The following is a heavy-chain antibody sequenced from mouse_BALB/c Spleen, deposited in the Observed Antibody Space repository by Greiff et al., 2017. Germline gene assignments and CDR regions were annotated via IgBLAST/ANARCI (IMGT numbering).Heavy chain of an antibody. CDR2: ISTYYGDA. J-gene: IGHJ3*01. CDR3: ARSGYYGSSPAWFAY. D-gene: IGHD1-1*01. CDR1: GYTFTDYA. Sequence: QVQLQQSGAELVRPGVSVKISCKGSGYTFTDYAMHWVKQSHAKSLEWIGVISTYYGDASYNQKFKGKATMTVDKSSSTAYMELARLTSEDSAIYYCARSGYYGSSPAWFAYWGQGTLVTVSA. V-gene: IGHV1S137*01.